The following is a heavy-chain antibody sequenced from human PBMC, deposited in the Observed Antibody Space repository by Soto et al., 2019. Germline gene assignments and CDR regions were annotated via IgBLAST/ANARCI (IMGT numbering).Heavy chain of an antibody. D-gene: IGHD3-3*01. J-gene: IGHJ3*02. CDR3: AAIMGFLEWFPDAFDI. V-gene: IGHV1-58*01. CDR2: IVVGSGNT. CDR1: GFTFTSSA. Sequence: SVKVSCKASGFTFTSSAVQWVRQARGQRLEWIGWIVVGSGNTNYAQKFQERVTITRDMSTSTAYMELSSLRSEDTAVYYCAAIMGFLEWFPDAFDIWGQGTMVTVSS.